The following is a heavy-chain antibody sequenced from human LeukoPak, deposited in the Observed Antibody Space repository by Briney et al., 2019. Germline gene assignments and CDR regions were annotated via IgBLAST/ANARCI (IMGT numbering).Heavy chain of an antibody. D-gene: IGHD3-10*01. CDR1: GFTFSTYN. CDR2: ISSSSSYI. Sequence: GGSLRLSCAASGFTFSTYNMNWVRQAPGKGLEWVSSISSSSSYIYYADSVKGRFTISRDNAKNSLYLQMNSLRAEDTAVYYCARAPRGENYMEVWGKGTTVTVSS. J-gene: IGHJ6*03. CDR3: ARAPRGENYMEV. V-gene: IGHV3-21*01.